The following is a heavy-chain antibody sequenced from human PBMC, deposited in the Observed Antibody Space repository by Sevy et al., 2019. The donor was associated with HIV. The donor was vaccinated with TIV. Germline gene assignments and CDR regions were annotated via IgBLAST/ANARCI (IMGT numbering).Heavy chain of an antibody. Sequence: GSLRLSCAASGLTFSSHAMHWVRQAPGKGLEWVAVISSAGSNKYYADSVKGRFTISRDNPKNTLYLQMNSLRPEDTAVYYCTRDAGYSIAWSPSDYRGQGTLVTVSS. CDR2: ISSAGSNK. CDR1: GLTFSSHA. V-gene: IGHV3-30-3*01. D-gene: IGHD6-19*01. J-gene: IGHJ4*02. CDR3: TRDAGYSIAWSPSDY.